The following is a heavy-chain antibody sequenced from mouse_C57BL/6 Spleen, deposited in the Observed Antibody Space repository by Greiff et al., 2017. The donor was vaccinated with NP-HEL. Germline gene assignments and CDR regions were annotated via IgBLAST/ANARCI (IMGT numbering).Heavy chain of an antibody. CDR2: IYPGDGDT. J-gene: IGHJ3*01. D-gene: IGHD4-1*01. V-gene: IGHV1-80*01. CDR1: GYAFSSYW. CDR3: ARDGIQLTGWFAY. Sequence: QVQLQQSGAELVKPGASVKISCKASGYAFSSYWMNWVKQRPGKGLEWIGQIYPGDGDTNYNGKFKGKATLTADKSSSTAYMQLSSLTSEDSAVYFCARDGIQLTGWFAYWGQGTLVTVSA.